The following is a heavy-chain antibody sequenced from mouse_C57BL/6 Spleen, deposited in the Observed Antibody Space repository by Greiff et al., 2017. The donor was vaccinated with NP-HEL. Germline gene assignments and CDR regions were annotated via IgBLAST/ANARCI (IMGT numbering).Heavy chain of an antibody. V-gene: IGHV1-55*01. Sequence: QVQLQQPGAELVKPGASVKMSCKASGYTFTSYWITWVKQRPGQGLEWIGDIYPGSGSTNYNEKFKSKATLTVDKSSSTAYMELRSLTSEDSAVYYCARLGFITTVVYFDYWGQGTTLTVSS. CDR3: ARLGFITTVVYFDY. CDR1: GYTFTSYW. CDR2: IYPGSGST. D-gene: IGHD1-1*01. J-gene: IGHJ2*01.